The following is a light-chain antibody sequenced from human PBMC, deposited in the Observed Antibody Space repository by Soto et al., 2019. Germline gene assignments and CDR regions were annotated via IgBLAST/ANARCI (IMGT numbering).Light chain of an antibody. Sequence: QSVLTQPASVSGSPGQLITISCTGTSSDVGGYNYVSWYQQHPGKAPKLMIYDVSNRPSGVSNRFSGSKSGNTASLTISGLQAEDEADYYCSSYTSSSTGVFGTGTKVTVL. CDR2: DVS. V-gene: IGLV2-14*01. J-gene: IGLJ1*01. CDR3: SSYTSSSTGV. CDR1: SSDVGGYNY.